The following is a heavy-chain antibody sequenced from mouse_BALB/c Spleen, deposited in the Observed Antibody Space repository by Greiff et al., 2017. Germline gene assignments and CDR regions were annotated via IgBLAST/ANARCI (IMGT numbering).Heavy chain of an antibody. CDR3: TRQPDGNYYFDY. CDR1: GFTFSNYW. D-gene: IGHD2-1*01. Sequence: EVKLMESGGGLVQPGGSMKLSCVASGFTFSNYWMNWVRQSPEKGLEWVAEIRLKSNNYATHYAESVKGRFTISRDDSNSSVYLQMNNLRAEDTGIYYCTRQPDGNYYFDYWGQGTTLTVSS. J-gene: IGHJ2*01. V-gene: IGHV6-6*02. CDR2: IRLKSNNYAT.